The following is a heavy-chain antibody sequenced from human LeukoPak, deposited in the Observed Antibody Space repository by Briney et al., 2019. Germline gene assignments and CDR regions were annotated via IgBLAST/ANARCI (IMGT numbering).Heavy chain of an antibody. Sequence: GGSLRLSCAASGFTVSSNYVSWVRQAPGKGLEWVSVVYSGGSTNYADAVKGRFTISRDNSKNTLYLQMNSLRAEDTAVYYCAKDEDTWGYTISGYWGQGTLVTVSS. V-gene: IGHV3-66*02. CDR2: VYSGGST. J-gene: IGHJ4*02. CDR3: AKDEDTWGYTISGY. CDR1: GFTVSSNY. D-gene: IGHD5-12*01.